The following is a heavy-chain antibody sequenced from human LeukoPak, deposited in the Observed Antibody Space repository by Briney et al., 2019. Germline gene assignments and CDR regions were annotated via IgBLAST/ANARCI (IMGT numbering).Heavy chain of an antibody. Sequence: SETLSLTCTVSGGSISSSSYYWSWIRQPPGKGLEWIGEINHSGSTNYNPSLKSRVTISVDTSKNQFSLKLSSVTAADTAVYYCARGLKVRGVIYYYYMDVWGKGTTVTVSS. D-gene: IGHD3-10*01. CDR3: ARGLKVRGVIYYYYMDV. CDR1: GGSISSSSYY. V-gene: IGHV4-39*07. CDR2: INHSGST. J-gene: IGHJ6*03.